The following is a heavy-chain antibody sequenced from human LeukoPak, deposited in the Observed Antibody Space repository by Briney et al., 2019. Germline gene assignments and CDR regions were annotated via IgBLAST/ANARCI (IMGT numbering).Heavy chain of an antibody. D-gene: IGHD4-17*01. CDR1: GYRFTDYY. J-gene: IGHJ4*02. Sequence: GASVKVSCKASGYRFTDYYMHWVRQAPGQGLEWMGWINPNTGGTKYAQKFQGRVTMTRDTSISTGYMEVSRLTSDDTAIYYCARDLDYADYAQEYCGEGTLVTVSS. CDR2: INPNTGGT. V-gene: IGHV1-2*02. CDR3: ARDLDYADYAQEY.